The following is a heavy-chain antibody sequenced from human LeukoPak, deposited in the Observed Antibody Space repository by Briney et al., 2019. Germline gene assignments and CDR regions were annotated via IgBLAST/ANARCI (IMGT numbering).Heavy chain of an antibody. Sequence: ALVKVSCKASGYTFTGYYMQWVRQAPGQGFEWMGWINPNSGDTNYAQNFQGRVTMTRDTSISTVYMELSRLRYDDTAVYYCARGLLWFGELGYWGQGTPVTVSS. CDR3: ARGLLWFGELGY. CDR2: INPNSGDT. V-gene: IGHV1-2*02. J-gene: IGHJ4*02. D-gene: IGHD3-10*01. CDR1: GYTFTGYY.